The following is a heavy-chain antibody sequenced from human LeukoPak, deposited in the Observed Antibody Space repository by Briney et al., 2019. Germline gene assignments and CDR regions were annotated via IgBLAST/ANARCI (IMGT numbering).Heavy chain of an antibody. CDR1: GFTFSNAW. Sequence: GGSLRLSCAASGFTFSNAWMSWVRQAPGKGLEWVGRIKSKTDGGTTDCAAPVKGRFTISRDDSKNTLYLQMNSLKTEDTAVYYCTTDRQIPSPYFDYWGQGTLVTVSS. CDR3: TTDRQIPSPYFDY. CDR2: IKSKTDGGTT. J-gene: IGHJ4*02. V-gene: IGHV3-15*01.